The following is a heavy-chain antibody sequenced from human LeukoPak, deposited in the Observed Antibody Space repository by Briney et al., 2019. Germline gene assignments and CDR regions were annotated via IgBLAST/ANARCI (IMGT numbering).Heavy chain of an antibody. V-gene: IGHV3-23*01. CDR3: AKDPDTIFGVVIFDY. CDR1: GFTFISYA. J-gene: IGHJ4*02. Sequence: GSLILSFAASGFTFISYAMSGVRRAPGKGLEWVSAISGSGGSTYYAHSVKGRFTISRDNSKNTLYLQMNSLRAEDTAVYYCAKDPDTIFGVVIFDYWGQGTLVTVSS. D-gene: IGHD3-3*01. CDR2: ISGSGGST.